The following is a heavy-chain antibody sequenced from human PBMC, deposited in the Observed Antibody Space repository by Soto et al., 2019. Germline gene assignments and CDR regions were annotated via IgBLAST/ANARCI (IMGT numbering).Heavy chain of an antibody. Sequence: GGSLRLSCAASGFTFSGSAMHWVRQASGKGLEWVGRIRSKANSYATAYAASVKGRFTISRDDSKNTAYLQMNSLKTEDTAVYYCTRLYDILTGPRRYYYYMDVWGKGTTVTVSS. V-gene: IGHV3-73*01. J-gene: IGHJ6*03. D-gene: IGHD3-9*01. CDR3: TRLYDILTGPRRYYYYMDV. CDR2: IRSKANSYAT. CDR1: GFTFSGSA.